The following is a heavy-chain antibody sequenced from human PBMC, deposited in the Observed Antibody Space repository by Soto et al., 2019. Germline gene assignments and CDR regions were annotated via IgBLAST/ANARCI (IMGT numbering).Heavy chain of an antibody. Sequence: QVQLVESGGGVVQPGRSLRLSCAGSGFSFSSYAMHWVRQAPGKGLEWVAVIWHDGCNKDYVDSVKGRFTISRDNSKNTLHLQMNSLRAEDTAVYYCARDPATMVRGTVGWIDPWGQGTLVTVSS. CDR1: GFSFSSYA. CDR2: IWHDGCNK. CDR3: ARDPATMVRGTVGWIDP. J-gene: IGHJ5*02. D-gene: IGHD3-10*01. V-gene: IGHV3-33*01.